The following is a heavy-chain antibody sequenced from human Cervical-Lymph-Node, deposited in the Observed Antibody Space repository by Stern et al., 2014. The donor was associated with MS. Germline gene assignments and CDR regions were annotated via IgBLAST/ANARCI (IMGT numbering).Heavy chain of an antibody. V-gene: IGHV4-59*13. CDR2: TYHTGST. D-gene: IGHD5-24*01. J-gene: IGHJ2*01. CDR1: GGSIIDYH. Sequence: VQLEESGPGLLKPSATLSLTCTVSGGSIIDYHWSWIRQPPGKGLDWIGHTYHTGSTNYNPSLKSRATISVDTSRAQVSLELNSVTAADTAVYFCARVRQEMATIPPGWFFDLWGRGTLVTVSS. CDR3: ARVRQEMATIPPGWFFDL.